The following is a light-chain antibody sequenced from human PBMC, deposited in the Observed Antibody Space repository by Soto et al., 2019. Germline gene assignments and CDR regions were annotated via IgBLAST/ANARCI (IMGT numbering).Light chain of an antibody. CDR1: SRHNTNA. Sequence: QLVLTQSPSASASLGASVKLTCTLSSRHNTNAIAWHQQQPKKGPQFLMKVNSDGSHFKGDGIPDRFSGSSSGAERYLTISSLQSEDEADYYCQAWATGIHIFGGGTKLAVL. CDR3: QAWATGIHI. J-gene: IGLJ2*01. V-gene: IGLV4-69*01. CDR2: VNSDGSH.